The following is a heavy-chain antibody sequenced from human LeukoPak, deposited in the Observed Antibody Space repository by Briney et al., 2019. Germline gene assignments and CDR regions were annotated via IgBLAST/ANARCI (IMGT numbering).Heavy chain of an antibody. CDR2: IIPIFGTA. Sequence: SVKVSCKASGYTFTSYGISWVRQAPGQGLEWMGRIIPIFGTANYAQKFQGRVTITTDESTSTAYMELSSLRSEDTAVYYCARDFYRYDSSGYLDAFDIWGQGTMVTVSS. CDR3: ARDFYRYDSSGYLDAFDI. D-gene: IGHD3-22*01. V-gene: IGHV1-69*05. CDR1: GYTFTSYG. J-gene: IGHJ3*02.